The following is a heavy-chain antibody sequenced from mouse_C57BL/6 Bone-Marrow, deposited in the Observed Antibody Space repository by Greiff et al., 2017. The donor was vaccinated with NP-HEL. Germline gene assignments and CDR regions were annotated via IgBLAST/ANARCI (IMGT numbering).Heavy chain of an antibody. J-gene: IGHJ3*01. CDR2: IHPNSGST. Sequence: QVHVQQSGAELVKPGASVKLSCKASGYTFTSYWMHWVKQRPGQGLEWIGMIHPNSGSTNYNEKFKSKATLTVDKSSSTAYMQLSSLTSEDSAVYYCAGGCLRFAYWGQGTLVTVSA. CDR3: AGGCLRFAY. D-gene: IGHD3-3*01. V-gene: IGHV1-64*01. CDR1: GYTFTSYW.